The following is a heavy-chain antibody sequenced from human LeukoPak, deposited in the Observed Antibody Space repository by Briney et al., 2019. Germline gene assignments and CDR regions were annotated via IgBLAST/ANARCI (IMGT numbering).Heavy chain of an antibody. CDR1: GFTFSSYG. CDR3: VKDGSVRGPRVGAYDY. J-gene: IGHJ4*02. Sequence: GGSLRLSCAASGFTFSSYGMHWVRQAPGKGLEWVAVISYDGSNKYYADSVKGRFTISRDNSKNTLYLQMNSLRAEDTAVYYCVKDGSVRGPRVGAYDYWGQGTLVTVSS. D-gene: IGHD1-26*01. CDR2: ISYDGSNK. V-gene: IGHV3-30*18.